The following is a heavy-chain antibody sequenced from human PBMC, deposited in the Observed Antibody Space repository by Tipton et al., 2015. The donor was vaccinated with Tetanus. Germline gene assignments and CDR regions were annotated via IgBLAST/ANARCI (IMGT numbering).Heavy chain of an antibody. V-gene: IGHV4-39*01. CDR3: ARHLYGYWFDP. J-gene: IGHJ5*02. Sequence: LRLSCTVSGGSITDKKYYWGWIRQLPGKGLEWIASIYFEGSTYYNPSLKNRVTIAVDTAQNLFSLSLTSVTAADTAVYYCARHLYGYWFDPWGQGALVTVSS. D-gene: IGHD3-10*01. CDR2: IYFEGST. CDR1: GGSITDKKYY.